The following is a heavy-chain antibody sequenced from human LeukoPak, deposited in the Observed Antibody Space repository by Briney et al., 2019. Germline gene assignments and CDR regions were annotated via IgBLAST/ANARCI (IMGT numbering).Heavy chain of an antibody. J-gene: IGHJ4*02. V-gene: IGHV1-46*01. CDR1: GYTFTSYY. CDR3: ARAIVVVPAAVTIFDY. D-gene: IGHD2-2*01. CDR2: INPSGGST. Sequence: ASVKVSCKASGYTFTSYYMHRVRQAPGQGLEWMGIINPSGGSTSYAQKFQGRVTMTRDTSTSTVYMELSSLRSEDTAVYYCARAIVVVPAAVTIFDYWGQGTLVTVSS.